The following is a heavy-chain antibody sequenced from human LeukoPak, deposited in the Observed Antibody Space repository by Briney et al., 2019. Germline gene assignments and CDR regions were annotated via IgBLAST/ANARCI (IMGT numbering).Heavy chain of an antibody. CDR2: INPNSGGT. J-gene: IGHJ5*02. D-gene: IGHD1/OR15-1a*01. V-gene: IGHV1-2*02. CDR1: GYTFTGYY. CDR3: ARDRRTLMDWFDP. Sequence: ASVKVSCKASGYTFTGYYMHWVRQAPGQGLEWMGWINPNSGGTNYAQKLQGRVTMTTDTSTSTAYMELRSLRSDDTAVYYCARDRRTLMDWFDPWGQGTLVTVSS.